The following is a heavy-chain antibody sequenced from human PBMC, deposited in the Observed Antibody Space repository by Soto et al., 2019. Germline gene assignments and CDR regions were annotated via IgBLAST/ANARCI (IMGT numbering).Heavy chain of an antibody. CDR3: ASSLQQLVLVY. D-gene: IGHD6-13*01. V-gene: IGHV1-46*01. CDR2: INHSGGTT. CDR1: GYTFTTYY. Sequence: QMQLVQSGAEVKKPGASVKVSCKASGYTFTTYYIHWVRQAPGQGLEWMGIINHSGGTTSYAQEFQGRVTMTSDTSTSTVYMELSSLRSEDTAVYYWASSLQQLVLVYWGQGTLATVSS. J-gene: IGHJ4*02.